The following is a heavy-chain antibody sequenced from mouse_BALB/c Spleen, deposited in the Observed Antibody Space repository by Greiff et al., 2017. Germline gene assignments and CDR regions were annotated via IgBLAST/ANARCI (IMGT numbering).Heavy chain of an antibody. CDR2: IYPGDGDT. CDR3: AREGDYAMDY. J-gene: IGHJ4*01. V-gene: IGHV1-82*01. Sequence: QVQLKESGPELVKPGASVKISCKASGYAFSSSWMNWVKQRPGQGLEWIGRIYPGDGDTNYNGKFKGKATLTADKSSSTAYMQLSSLTSVDSAAYFCAREGDYAMDYWGQGTSVTVSS. CDR1: GYAFSSSW.